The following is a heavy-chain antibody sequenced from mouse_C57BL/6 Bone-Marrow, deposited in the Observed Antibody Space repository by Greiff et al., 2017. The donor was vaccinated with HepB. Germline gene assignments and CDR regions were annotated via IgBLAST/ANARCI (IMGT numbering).Heavy chain of an antibody. V-gene: IGHV14-4*01. Sequence: EVKLQESGAELVRPGASVKLSCTASGFNIKDDYMHWVKQRPEQGLEWIGWIDPENGDTEYASKFQGKATITADTSSNTAYLQLSSLTSEDTAVYYCTQDYDVWFAYWGQVTLVTVSA. CDR3: TQDYDVWFAY. J-gene: IGHJ3*01. CDR1: GFNIKDDY. D-gene: IGHD2-4*01. CDR2: IDPENGDT.